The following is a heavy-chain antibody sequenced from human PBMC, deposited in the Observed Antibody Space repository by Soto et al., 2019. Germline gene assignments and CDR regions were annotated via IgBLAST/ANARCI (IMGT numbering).Heavy chain of an antibody. D-gene: IGHD5-18*01. CDR3: ARGCGYSYGWYFDY. J-gene: IGHJ4*02. V-gene: IGHV3-20*04. CDR2: INWNGGST. CDR1: GFTFDDYG. Sequence: PGGSLRLSCAASGFTFDDYGMSWVRQAPGKGLQWVSGINWNGGSTGYADSVKGRFTISRDNAKNSLYLQMNSLRAEDTALYYCARGCGYSYGWYFDYWGQGTLVTVSS.